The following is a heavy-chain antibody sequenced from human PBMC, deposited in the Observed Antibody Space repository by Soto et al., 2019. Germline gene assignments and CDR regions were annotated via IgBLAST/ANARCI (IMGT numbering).Heavy chain of an antibody. CDR2: ISWNSGSI. Sequence: GGSLRLSCAASGFTFDDYAMHWVRQAPGKGLEWVSGISWNSGSIGYADSVKGRFTISRDNAKNSLYLQMNSLRAEDTALYYCAKQTNSIFGVADDAFDIWGQGTMVTVSS. CDR1: GFTFDDYA. V-gene: IGHV3-9*01. J-gene: IGHJ3*02. D-gene: IGHD3-3*01. CDR3: AKQTNSIFGVADDAFDI.